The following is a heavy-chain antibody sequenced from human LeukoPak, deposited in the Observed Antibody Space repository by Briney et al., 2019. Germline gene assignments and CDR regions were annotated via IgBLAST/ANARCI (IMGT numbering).Heavy chain of an antibody. CDR2: IRYDGRNK. J-gene: IGHJ4*02. D-gene: IGHD3-22*01. CDR3: ARQESRNYYYEGLDY. V-gene: IGHV3-30*02. Sequence: GGSLRLSCAASGFTFSTYGMHWVRQAPGKGLEWVAFIRYDGRNKYYADSVKGRFTISRDNSKNTLCLQMNSLRAEDTAIYFCARQESRNYYYEGLDYWGQGNLVTVSS. CDR1: GFTFSTYG.